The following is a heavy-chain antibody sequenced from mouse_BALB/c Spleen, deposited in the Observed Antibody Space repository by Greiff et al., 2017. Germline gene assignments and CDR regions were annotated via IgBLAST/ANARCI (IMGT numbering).Heavy chain of an antibody. CDR1: GFTFSSFG. J-gene: IGHJ4*01. CDR3: ARRGYGNYAYAMDY. V-gene: IGHV5-17*02. CDR2: ISSGSSTI. Sequence: EVQLVESGGGLVQPGGSRKLSCAASGFTFSSFGMHWVRQAPEKGLEWVAYISSGSSTIYYADTVKGRFTISRDNPKNTLFLQMTSLRSEDTAMYYCARRGYGNYAYAMDYWGQGTSVTVSS. D-gene: IGHD2-10*02.